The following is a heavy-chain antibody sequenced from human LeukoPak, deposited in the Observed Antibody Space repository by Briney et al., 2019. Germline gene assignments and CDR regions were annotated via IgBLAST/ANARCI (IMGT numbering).Heavy chain of an antibody. CDR2: INPNSGGT. CDR1: GYTFTGYY. V-gene: IGHV1-2*02. CDR3: AGSDPYCSSTSCYGKAYYYYYMDV. J-gene: IGHJ6*03. D-gene: IGHD2-2*01. Sequence: GASVKVSCKASGYTFTGYYMHWVRQAPGQGLEWMGWINPNSGGTNYAQKFQGRVTMTRDTSISTAYMELSSLRSEDTAVYYCAGSDPYCSSTSCYGKAYYYYYMDVWGKGTTVTISS.